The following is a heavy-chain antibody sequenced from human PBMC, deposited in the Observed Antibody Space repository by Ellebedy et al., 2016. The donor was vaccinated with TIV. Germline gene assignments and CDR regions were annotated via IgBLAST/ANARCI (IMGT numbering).Heavy chain of an antibody. Sequence: AASVKVSCKASGGTFSSYAISWVRQAPGQGLEWMGRILPILGIANYAQKFQGRVTITADKSTSTAYMELSSLRSEDTAVYYCARTIRRAKNWNYGYYYGMDVWGQGTTVTVSS. V-gene: IGHV1-69*04. D-gene: IGHD1-7*01. J-gene: IGHJ6*02. CDR3: ARTIRRAKNWNYGYYYGMDV. CDR1: GGTFSSYA. CDR2: ILPILGIA.